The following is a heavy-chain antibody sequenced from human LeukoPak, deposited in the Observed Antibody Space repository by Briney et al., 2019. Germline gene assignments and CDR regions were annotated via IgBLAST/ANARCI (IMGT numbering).Heavy chain of an antibody. Sequence: GGSLRLSCAASGFTFSSYAVSWVRQAPGKGLEWVSAISGSGGSTYYADSVKGRFTISRDNSKNTLYLQMNSLRAEDTAVYYCAKDPGIAAAGTYTWFDYWGQGTLVTVSS. CDR3: AKDPGIAAAGTYTWFDY. J-gene: IGHJ4*02. CDR1: GFTFSSYA. D-gene: IGHD6-13*01. CDR2: ISGSGGST. V-gene: IGHV3-23*01.